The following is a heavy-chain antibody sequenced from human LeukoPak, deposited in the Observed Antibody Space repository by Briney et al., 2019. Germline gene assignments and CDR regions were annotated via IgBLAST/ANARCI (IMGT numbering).Heavy chain of an antibody. CDR2: IHSSSSPI. J-gene: IGHJ4*02. D-gene: IGHD1-26*01. Sequence: PGGSLRLSCAASGFSFSSYSMNWVRQAPGKGLEWVSYIHSSSSPIYYADSVKGRFTISRDNAKNSLYLQMNSLRGEDTAVYYCAGTNSGTYRRGYWGQGTLVTVSS. CDR1: GFSFSSYS. V-gene: IGHV3-48*01. CDR3: AGTNSGTYRRGY.